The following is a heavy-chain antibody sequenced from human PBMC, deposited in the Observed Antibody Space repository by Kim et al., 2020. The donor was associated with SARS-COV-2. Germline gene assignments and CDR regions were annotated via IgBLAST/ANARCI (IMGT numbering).Heavy chain of an antibody. CDR2: INPISGGT. D-gene: IGHD5-18*01. V-gene: IGHV1-2*05. CDR1: GYSFTGYY. J-gene: IGHJ3*02. CDR3: ARGGYSDTRGSNDAFDI. Sequence: ASVKVSCKASGYSFTGYYIHWVRQAPGQGLEWMGRINPISGGTNYAQKFQDRVTMTRDTYITTAYMELSSLRSDDAVVYYCARGGYSDTRGSNDAFDIWG.